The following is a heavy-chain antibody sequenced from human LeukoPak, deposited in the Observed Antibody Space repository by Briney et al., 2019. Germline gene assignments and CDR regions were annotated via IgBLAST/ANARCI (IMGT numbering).Heavy chain of an antibody. CDR2: ISSTSTYI. V-gene: IGHV3-21*01. CDR3: ARGGGNFDY. Sequence: GGSLRLSCAASEFTSSSYTINWVRQAPGKGLEWVSSISSTSTYISYADSVKGRFTISRDNAKNSLYLQMNSLRAEDTAVYYCARGGGNFDYWGQGTLVTVSS. J-gene: IGHJ4*02. CDR1: EFTSSSYT. D-gene: IGHD2-15*01.